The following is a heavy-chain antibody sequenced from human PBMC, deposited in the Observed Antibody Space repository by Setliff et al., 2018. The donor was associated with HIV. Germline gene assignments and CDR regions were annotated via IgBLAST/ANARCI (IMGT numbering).Heavy chain of an antibody. CDR3: TTDIRAYCGGDCYDAFDI. D-gene: IGHD2-21*02. CDR1: GFTFSNAW. V-gene: IGHV3-15*01. J-gene: IGHJ3*02. Sequence: GESLKISCAASGFTFSNAWMSWVRQAPGKGLEWVGRIKSKTDGGTTDYAAPVKGRFTISRDDSKNTLYLQMNSLKTEDTAVYYCTTDIRAYCGGDCYDAFDIWGQGTMVTVSS. CDR2: IKSKTDGGTT.